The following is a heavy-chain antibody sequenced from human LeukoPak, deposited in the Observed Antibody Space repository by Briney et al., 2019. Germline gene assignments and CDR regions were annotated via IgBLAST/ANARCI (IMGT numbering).Heavy chain of an antibody. CDR3: ARDLRRLYYDFWSGTLIY. Sequence: ASVKVSCKASGYTFTGYYMHWVRQAPGQGLEWMGWINPNSGGTNYAQKFQGRVTMTRDTSISTAYMELSRLRSDDTAVYYCARDLRRLYYDFWSGTLIYWGQGTLVTVSS. V-gene: IGHV1-2*02. D-gene: IGHD3-3*01. CDR1: GYTFTGYY. J-gene: IGHJ4*02. CDR2: INPNSGGT.